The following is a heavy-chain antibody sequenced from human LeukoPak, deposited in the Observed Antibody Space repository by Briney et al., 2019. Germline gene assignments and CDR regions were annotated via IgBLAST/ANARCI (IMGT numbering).Heavy chain of an antibody. Sequence: SETLSLTCIVSGGSISSYYWSWIRQPAGKGLEWIGRIYTSGSTNCNPSLKSRVTMSVDTSKNQFSLKLSSVTAADTAVYYCARVTYSSSSMSLDAFDIWGQGTMVTVSS. V-gene: IGHV4-4*07. CDR2: IYTSGST. J-gene: IGHJ3*02. CDR1: GGSISSYY. CDR3: ARVTYSSSSMSLDAFDI. D-gene: IGHD6-6*01.